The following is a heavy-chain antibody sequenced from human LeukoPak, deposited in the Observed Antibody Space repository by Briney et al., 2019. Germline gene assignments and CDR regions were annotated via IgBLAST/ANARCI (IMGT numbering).Heavy chain of an antibody. D-gene: IGHD1-1*01. Sequence: GGSLRLSCAASGFTFSNYEMNWVRQAPGKGLEWVSYISSSGSTVYYADSVKGRFTISRDNAKNSLYLQMSSLRAEDTAVYYCARKDSTKRTIYYSYYMDVWGKGTTVTVSS. CDR1: GFTFSNYE. CDR3: ARKDSTKRTIYYSYYMDV. V-gene: IGHV3-48*03. J-gene: IGHJ6*03. CDR2: ISSSGSTV.